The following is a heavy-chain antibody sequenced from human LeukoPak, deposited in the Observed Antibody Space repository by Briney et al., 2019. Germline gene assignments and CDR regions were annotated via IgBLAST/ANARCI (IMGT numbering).Heavy chain of an antibody. Sequence: PSETLSLTCTVSGGSIRSSSYYWGWIRQPPGKGLEWIGSIYYSGSTYYNPSLKSRVTISVDTSKSQFSLKLTSVTAADTAVYYCARAPIPYDRSRTDYRFDPWGQGTLVTVAS. CDR3: ARAPIPYDRSRTDYRFDP. V-gene: IGHV4-39*07. J-gene: IGHJ5*02. CDR2: IYYSGST. D-gene: IGHD3-16*01. CDR1: GGSIRSSSYY.